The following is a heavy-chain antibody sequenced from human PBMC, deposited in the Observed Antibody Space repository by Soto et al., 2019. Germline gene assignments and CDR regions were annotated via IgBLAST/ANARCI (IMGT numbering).Heavy chain of an antibody. CDR1: GGSFSGYY. CDR2: INHSGST. D-gene: IGHD3-10*01. CDR3: ARGEWRITMGRGALSGMDV. Sequence: QVQLQQWGAGLLKPSETLSLTCAVYGGSFSGYYWSWIRQPPGKGLGWIGEINHSGSTNYNPSLKSRVTISVDTSNNQFAVRLSSVTAADTAVYYCARGEWRITMGRGALSGMDVWGQGTTVTVSS. V-gene: IGHV4-34*01. J-gene: IGHJ6*02.